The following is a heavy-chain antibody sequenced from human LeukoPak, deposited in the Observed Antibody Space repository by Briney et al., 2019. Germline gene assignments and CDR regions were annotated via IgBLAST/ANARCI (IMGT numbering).Heavy chain of an antibody. Sequence: GGSLRLSCAASGFAFSNYGMHWVRQPPAKGLEGVAFIRYDGSNKNHADSVKGRFTISRDNSKNTLHLQMNSLRTEDTAVYYCAKEGYTAYGAFDYWGQGTLVTVSS. J-gene: IGHJ4*02. V-gene: IGHV3-30*02. CDR3: AKEGYTAYGAFDY. CDR2: IRYDGSNK. D-gene: IGHD5-12*01. CDR1: GFAFSNYG.